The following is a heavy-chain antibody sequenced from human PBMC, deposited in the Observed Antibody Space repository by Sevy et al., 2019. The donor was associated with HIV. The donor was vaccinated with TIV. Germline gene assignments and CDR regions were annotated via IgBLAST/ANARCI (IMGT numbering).Heavy chain of an antibody. CDR2: IYYSGST. CDR1: DVSISSGTNY. D-gene: IGHD6-19*01. V-gene: IGHV4-39*01. CDR3: ARQRGGWYEYDASDV. J-gene: IGHJ3*01. Sequence: SETLSLTCTVSDVSISSGTNYWGWIRQPPGKGLEWIGSIYYSGSTYYTPSLKSRVTISTDTSMNQFSLKLSSVTVADTAVYYCARQRGGWYEYDASDVWGQGTMVTVSS.